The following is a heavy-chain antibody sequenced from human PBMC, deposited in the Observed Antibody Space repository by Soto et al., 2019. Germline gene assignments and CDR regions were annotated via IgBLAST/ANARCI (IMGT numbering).Heavy chain of an antibody. CDR1: GYSFTSYW. J-gene: IGHJ6*02. V-gene: IGHV5-51*01. Sequence: GESLKISCKGSGYSFTSYWIGWVRQMPGKGLGWMGIIYPGDSDTRYSPSFQGQVTISADKSISTAYLQWSSLKASDTAMYYCARTSAGGKYYYGMDVWGQGTTVTGSS. CDR3: ARTSAGGKYYYGMDV. CDR2: IYPGDSDT. D-gene: IGHD6-13*01.